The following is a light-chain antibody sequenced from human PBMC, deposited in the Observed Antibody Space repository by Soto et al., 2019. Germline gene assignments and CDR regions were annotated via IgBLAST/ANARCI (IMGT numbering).Light chain of an antibody. J-gene: IGKJ5*01. V-gene: IGKV3-11*01. Sequence: EVVLTQSPVTLSLSPGERATLSCRASQSFRGLLAWYQQKPGQAPRLLIYDAYNRATGIPPRFSGSGSGTAFTLTISSLEPEDSAVYSCQQRHMWPITFGQGPRREIK. CDR3: QQRHMWPIT. CDR1: QSFRGL. CDR2: DAY.